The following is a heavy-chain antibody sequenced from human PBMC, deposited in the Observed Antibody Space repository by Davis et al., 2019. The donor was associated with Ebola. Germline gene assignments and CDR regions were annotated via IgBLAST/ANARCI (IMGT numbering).Heavy chain of an antibody. CDR1: GFTFSSYS. CDR3: AREDIVVVPAAIKVYYYYGMDV. J-gene: IGHJ6*02. D-gene: IGHD2-2*02. V-gene: IGHV3-21*01. CDR2: ISSSGSYI. Sequence: GSLRLSCAASGFTFSSYSMNWVRQAPGKGLEWVSSISSSGSYIYYADSVKGRFTISRDNAKNSLYLQMNSLRAEDTAVYYCAREDIVVVPAAIKVYYYYGMDVWGQGTTVTVSS.